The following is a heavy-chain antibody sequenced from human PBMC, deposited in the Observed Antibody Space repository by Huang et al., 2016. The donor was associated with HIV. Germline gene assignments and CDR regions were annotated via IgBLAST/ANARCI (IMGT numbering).Heavy chain of an antibody. CDR3: ARPRMTEGNSDSTWSFFDS. V-gene: IGHV4-34*01. J-gene: IGHJ4*02. CDR2: SDHRGTT. CDR1: GGAFSGHY. Sequence: QVRLHQWGTGVLKPSETLSLKCAVYGGAFSGHYWTWIRQSPGKGLESIGESDHRGTTSHNPFLKSRLTLSVDTSKSQFYLNLTSVTATDTATYYCARPRMTEGNSDSTWSFFDSWGQGTLVIVSS. D-gene: IGHD3-9*01.